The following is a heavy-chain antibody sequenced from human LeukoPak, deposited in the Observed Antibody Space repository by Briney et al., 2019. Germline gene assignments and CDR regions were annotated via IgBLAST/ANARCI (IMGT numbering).Heavy chain of an antibody. J-gene: IGHJ3*02. Sequence: SETLSLTCTVSGGSLSGSYWSWIRQPPGKGLEWIGHISDTGRTDYNPSLKSRVIISVDTSKRQLSLKLNFVTAADTAVYYCARFWYPTSWGAGPDDPSDIWGQGQWSPSLQ. CDR1: GGSLSGSY. CDR2: ISDTGRT. D-gene: IGHD7-27*01. CDR3: ARFWYPTSWGAGPDDPSDI. V-gene: IGHV4-59*01.